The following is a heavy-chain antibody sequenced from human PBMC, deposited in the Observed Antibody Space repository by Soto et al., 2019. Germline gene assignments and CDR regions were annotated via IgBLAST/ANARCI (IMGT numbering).Heavy chain of an antibody. CDR2: IKSKTDGGTT. D-gene: IGHD3-22*01. CDR1: GFTFSNAW. J-gene: IGHJ6*02. Sequence: EVQLVESGGGLVKPGGSLRLSCAASGFTFSNAWMNWVRQAPGKGLEWVGRIKSKTDGGTTDYAAPVKGRFTISRDDSKNTLYLQMNSLKTEDTAVYYCTTDFSVTMIVVVITDYYYYGMDVWGQGTTVTVSS. V-gene: IGHV3-15*07. CDR3: TTDFSVTMIVVVITDYYYYGMDV.